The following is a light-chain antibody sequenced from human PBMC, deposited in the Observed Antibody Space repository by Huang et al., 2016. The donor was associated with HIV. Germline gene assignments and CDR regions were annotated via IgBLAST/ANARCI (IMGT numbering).Light chain of an antibody. J-gene: IGKJ1*01. CDR2: GAS. CDR3: HQYNDWPRT. V-gene: IGKV3-15*01. Sequence: EIVMTQFPASLPVSPGDRATLSCRARQSVSSDLAWYQKKTGQAPRLLIYGASARATGVPPRFSGSGSGTNFTLTISSLQSEDFALYYCHQYNDWPRTFGQGTKVEVK. CDR1: QSVSSD.